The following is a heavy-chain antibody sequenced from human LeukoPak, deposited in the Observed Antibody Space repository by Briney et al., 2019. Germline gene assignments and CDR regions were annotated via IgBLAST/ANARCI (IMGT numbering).Heavy chain of an antibody. J-gene: IGHJ4*02. Sequence: GASVKVSCKASGGTFSSYAISWVRQAPGQGLEWMGRIIPILGIANYAQKFQGRVTITADKSTSTAYMELSRLRSDDTAVYYCARGPYCSGGSCYSPYYFDYWGQGTLVTVSS. D-gene: IGHD2-15*01. CDR2: IIPILGIA. CDR1: GGTFSSYA. CDR3: ARGPYCSGGSCYSPYYFDY. V-gene: IGHV1-69*04.